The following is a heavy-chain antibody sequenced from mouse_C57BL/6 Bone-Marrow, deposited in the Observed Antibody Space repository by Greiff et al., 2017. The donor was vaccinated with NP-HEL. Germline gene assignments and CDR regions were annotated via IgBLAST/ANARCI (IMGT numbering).Heavy chain of an antibody. CDR2: LDPNSGGT. CDR3: ARYYYGSRGWYFDV. J-gene: IGHJ1*03. Sequence: QVQLKQSGADLVKPGASVKLSCKASGYTFTSYWMHWVKQRPGRGLEWIGRLDPNSGGTKFNEKFKTKATLTVDKPSSTAYMQLSSLTSEDSAVYYFARYYYGSRGWYFDVGGTGTTVTVSS. CDR1: GYTFTSYW. D-gene: IGHD1-1*01. V-gene: IGHV1-72*01.